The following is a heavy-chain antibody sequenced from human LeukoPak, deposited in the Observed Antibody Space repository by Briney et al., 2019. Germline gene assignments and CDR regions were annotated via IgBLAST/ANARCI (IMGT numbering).Heavy chain of an antibody. V-gene: IGHV4-38-2*02. Sequence: KSSETLSLICTVSGYSISSGYYWGWIRQPPGKGLEWIGGIYHSGSTYYNPSLKSRVTISVDTSKNQFSLKLSSVSAADTAVYYCARGGYYDYVWGSYRPRYFDYWGQGTLVTVSS. CDR2: IYHSGST. D-gene: IGHD3-16*02. J-gene: IGHJ4*02. CDR1: GYSISSGYY. CDR3: ARGGYYDYVWGSYRPRYFDY.